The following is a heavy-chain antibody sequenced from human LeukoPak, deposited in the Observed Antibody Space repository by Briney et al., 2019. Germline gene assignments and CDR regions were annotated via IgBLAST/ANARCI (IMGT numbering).Heavy chain of an antibody. CDR3: TRDPPDCITTSSYGGNWFDP. Sequence: SETLSLTCTVSGAAISSFYWSWVRQPAGKGLQWIGRIFTSGSTHCNPSLKSRVTMSVDTSMNQLSLKLSSVTAADTAVYYCTRDPPDCITTSSYGGNWFDPWGQGTLVTVSS. CDR2: IFTSGST. J-gene: IGHJ5*02. V-gene: IGHV4-4*07. D-gene: IGHD2-2*01. CDR1: GAAISSFY.